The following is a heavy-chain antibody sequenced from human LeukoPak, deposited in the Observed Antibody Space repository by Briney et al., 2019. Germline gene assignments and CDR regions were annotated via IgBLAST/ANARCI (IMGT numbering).Heavy chain of an antibody. CDR3: ARDLLGYCSSTSCPPGRYYYYMDV. Sequence: PSETLSLTCTVSGGFISSYYWSWIRQPPGKGLEWIGYIYYSGSTNYNPSLKGRVTISVDTSKNQFSLKLSSVTAADTAVYYCARDLLGYCSSTSCPPGRYYYYMDVWGKGTTVTVSS. D-gene: IGHD2-2*01. CDR1: GGFISSYY. CDR2: IYYSGST. J-gene: IGHJ6*03. V-gene: IGHV4-59*01.